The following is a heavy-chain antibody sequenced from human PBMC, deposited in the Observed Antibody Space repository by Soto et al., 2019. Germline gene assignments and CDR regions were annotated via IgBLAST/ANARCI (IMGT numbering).Heavy chain of an antibody. D-gene: IGHD1-26*01. CDR1: GFTFSSYG. CDR2: ISGSGGST. Sequence: EVQLLESGGGLVQPGGSLRLSCAASGFTFSSYGMSWVRQAPGKGLEWVSGISGSGGSTYYADSVKGRFTIARDNSKNTLYLQMNSLRAEDTAVYYCAKSLSVGATTPFDYWGQGTLVTVSS. CDR3: AKSLSVGATTPFDY. V-gene: IGHV3-23*01. J-gene: IGHJ4*02.